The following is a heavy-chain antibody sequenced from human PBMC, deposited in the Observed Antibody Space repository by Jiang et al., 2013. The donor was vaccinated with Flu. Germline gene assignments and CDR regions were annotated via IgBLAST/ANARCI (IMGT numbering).Heavy chain of an antibody. V-gene: IGHV1-46*01. CDR3: ARGQKWLPPPGPFDF. CDR2: XNPNDDRA. CDR1: GYTFTSYS. Sequence: GYTFTSYSIHWVRQAPGQGLEWMGLXNPNDDRAIYAQKFEGRVSMTRDTSTSTLYMELSSLKSEDTAVYYCARGQKWLPPPGPFDFWGQGTIVTVSS. D-gene: IGHD5-24*01. J-gene: IGHJ3*01.